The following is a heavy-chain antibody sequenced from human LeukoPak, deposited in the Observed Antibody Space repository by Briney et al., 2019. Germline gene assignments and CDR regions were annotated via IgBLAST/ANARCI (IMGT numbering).Heavy chain of an antibody. CDR1: GFSFSRYW. Sequence: GGSLRLSCAVSGFSFSRYWMSWVRQAPGKGLEWVASIRQDGSDQHYVDSVKGRLTISRDNAKNSLYLQVNSLRAEDTSMYYCARAYDSSGYRAFDIWGQGTMVTVSS. CDR3: ARAYDSSGYRAFDI. CDR2: IRQDGSDQ. J-gene: IGHJ3*02. V-gene: IGHV3-7*04. D-gene: IGHD3-22*01.